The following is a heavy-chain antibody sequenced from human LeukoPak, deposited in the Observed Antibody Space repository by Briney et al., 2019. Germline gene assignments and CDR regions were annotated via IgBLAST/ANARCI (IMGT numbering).Heavy chain of an antibody. CDR1: GYTFTSYG. V-gene: IGHV1-18*01. CDR2: ISAYNGNT. Sequence: ASVKVSCKASGYTFTSYGISWVRQAPGQGLEWMGWISAYNGNTNYAQKLQGRVTMTTDTSTSTAYMELRSVRSDDTAVYYCARDYRRYDFWSGYYFPWGQGTLVTVSS. J-gene: IGHJ4*02. D-gene: IGHD3-3*01. CDR3: ARDYRRYDFWSGYYFP.